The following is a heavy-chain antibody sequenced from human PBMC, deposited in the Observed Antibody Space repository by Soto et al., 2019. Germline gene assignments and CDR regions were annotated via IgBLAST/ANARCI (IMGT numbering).Heavy chain of an antibody. J-gene: IGHJ3*02. V-gene: IGHV3-30-3*01. D-gene: IGHD1-26*01. CDR1: GFTFSSYA. CDR3: ARDALVGATHAPAFDI. Sequence: QVQLVESGGGVVQPGRSLRLSCAASGFTFSSYAMHWVRQAPGKGLEWVAVISYDGSNKYYADSVKGRFTISRDNSKNTLYLQLNSLRAEDTAVYYCARDALVGATHAPAFDICGQGTMVTVSS. CDR2: ISYDGSNK.